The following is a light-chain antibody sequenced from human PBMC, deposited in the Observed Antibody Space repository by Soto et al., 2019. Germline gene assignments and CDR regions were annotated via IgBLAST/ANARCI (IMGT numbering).Light chain of an antibody. CDR3: QHYGSSPRT. CDR1: QSISRSY. Sequence: EIVLTQSPGTLSSSPGERTTLSCRASQSISRSYLAWFQQKPGQAPRLLIFGASSRATGIPDRFSGSGSGTDFTLTISRLEPEDFAVYYCQHYGSSPRTFGQGTKVEIK. V-gene: IGKV3-20*01. J-gene: IGKJ1*01. CDR2: GAS.